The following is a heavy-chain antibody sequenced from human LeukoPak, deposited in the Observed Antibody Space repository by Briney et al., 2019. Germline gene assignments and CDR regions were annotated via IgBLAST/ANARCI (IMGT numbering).Heavy chain of an antibody. Sequence: ASVNVSCKASGGTYSSYAISWVRQAPGHGLEWRGRIIPILGIASYAKKFQGRVTITADKSTSTAYMELSSLRSEDTAVYYCARRKAVGGIERDYYYYGMDVGGQGTTVSVS. D-gene: IGHD6-19*01. V-gene: IGHV1-69*04. J-gene: IGHJ6*02. CDR1: GGTYSSYA. CDR3: ARRKAVGGIERDYYYYGMDV. CDR2: IIPILGIA.